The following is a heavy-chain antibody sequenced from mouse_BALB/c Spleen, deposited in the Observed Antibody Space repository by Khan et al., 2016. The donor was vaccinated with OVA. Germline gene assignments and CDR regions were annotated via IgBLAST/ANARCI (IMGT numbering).Heavy chain of an antibody. J-gene: IGHJ3*01. CDR2: INPSNDYT. CDR3: VREGAYHRSDGWFAY. D-gene: IGHD2-14*01. V-gene: IGHV1-4*01. CDR1: GYTFTSYT. Sequence: QVQLKQSGAELARPGASVKMSCKASGYTFTSYTMHWVKQRPGQGLEWIGYINPSNDYTNYNQNFKDKATLIVDKSSSTAYMQLSSLTSEDSSVYYGVREGAYHRSDGWFAYWGQGTLVTVSA.